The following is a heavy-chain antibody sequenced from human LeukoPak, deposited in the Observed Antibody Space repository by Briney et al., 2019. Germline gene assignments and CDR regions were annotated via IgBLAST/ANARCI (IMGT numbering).Heavy chain of an antibody. CDR1: EFTIRSYA. V-gene: IGHV3-23*01. D-gene: IGHD2-15*01. CDR3: AKASLSCSGGSCYSGFDY. Sequence: GASLRLSCAASEFTIRSYAMNWVRQAPGKGMEWVSTISGSGDSTYNADSVKGRFTISRDNSKNTVYLQMNSLRDEDTALYYCAKASLSCSGGSCYSGFDYWGQETLVTVSS. J-gene: IGHJ4*02. CDR2: ISGSGDST.